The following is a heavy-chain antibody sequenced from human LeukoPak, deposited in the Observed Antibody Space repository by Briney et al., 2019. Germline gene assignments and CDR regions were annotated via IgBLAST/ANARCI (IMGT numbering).Heavy chain of an antibody. V-gene: IGHV3-23*01. D-gene: IGHD7-27*01. CDR2: ISARGGNT. CDR3: AKDGGLWVSAHWGDS. Sequence: GGSLRLSCAASGFTFSSSAMSWVRQVPGKGLEWVSGISARGGNTYYADSVKGRFTVSRDNSKNTLFLQMNSLRAEDTAVYYCAKDGGLWVSAHWGDSWGRGTLVTVSS. J-gene: IGHJ4*02. CDR1: GFTFSSSA.